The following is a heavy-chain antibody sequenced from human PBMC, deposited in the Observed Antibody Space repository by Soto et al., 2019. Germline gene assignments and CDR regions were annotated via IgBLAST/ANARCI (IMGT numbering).Heavy chain of an antibody. CDR3: ASGRSSNS. D-gene: IGHD3-3*01. Sequence: EEQLVESGGGLVQPGGSLRLSCTASGFTVSSNDMSWVRQAPGKGLEWVSVFYSGGTSYYADSVKGRFTVSRDNSRNTLYLQMNSLRAEDTAVYYCASGRSSNSWGQVALVIVSS. CDR2: FYSGGTS. CDR1: GFTVSSND. V-gene: IGHV3-66*01. J-gene: IGHJ4*02.